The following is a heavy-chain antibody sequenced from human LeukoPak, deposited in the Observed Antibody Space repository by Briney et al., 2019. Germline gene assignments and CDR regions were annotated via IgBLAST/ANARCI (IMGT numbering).Heavy chain of an antibody. CDR2: SEGSRM. CDR1: RLTFTGHW. Sequence: GGSLRLSCAVSRLTFTGHWMHWVRQAPGKVLVWVSSEGSRMSYADSVKGRFTISRDSAKNIVYLQMNSLRAEDTAVYYCARGSYYAMDVWGQGTTVIVSS. CDR3: ARGSYYAMDV. V-gene: IGHV3-74*01. J-gene: IGHJ6*02.